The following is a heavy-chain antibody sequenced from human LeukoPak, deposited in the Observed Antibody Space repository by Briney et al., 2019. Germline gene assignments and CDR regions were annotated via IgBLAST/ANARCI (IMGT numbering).Heavy chain of an antibody. Sequence: GGSLRLSCAASGFTFSSYRMHWVRQAPGKGLVWVSRSYSDGINTNYADSVKGRFTFSRDNAKNTLYLQMNSLRAEDTAVYYCAREYDFWSGYPSHFDYWGQGALVTVSS. CDR3: AREYDFWSGYPSHFDY. D-gene: IGHD3-3*01. CDR2: SYSDGINT. CDR1: GFTFSSYR. J-gene: IGHJ4*02. V-gene: IGHV3-74*01.